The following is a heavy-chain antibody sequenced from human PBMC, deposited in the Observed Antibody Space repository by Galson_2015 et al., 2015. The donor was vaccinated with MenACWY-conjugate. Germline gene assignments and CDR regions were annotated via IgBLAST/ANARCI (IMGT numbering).Heavy chain of an antibody. CDR2: INPSGGST. D-gene: IGHD5-24*01. Sequence: VKVSCKASGYTFTTYFMPWVRQAPGQGLEWMGMINPSGGSTTYAQKFQGRVTMTRDTSTTTVYMEVSSLTSEDTAVYFCARENVNYNHGLTFDYWGQGTLVTVSS. CDR3: ARENVNYNHGLTFDY. J-gene: IGHJ4*02. V-gene: IGHV1-46*01. CDR1: GYTFTTYF.